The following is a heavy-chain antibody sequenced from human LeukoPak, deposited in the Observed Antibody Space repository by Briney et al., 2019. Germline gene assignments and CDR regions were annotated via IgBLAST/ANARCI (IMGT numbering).Heavy chain of an antibody. CDR1: GYTFTSYG. J-gene: IGHJ3*02. V-gene: IGHV1-18*01. CDR3: ARDRIRWLPYAFDI. Sequence: GASVKVSFTASGYTFTSYGISWVRQAPGQGLEWMGGISAYNGNTNYAQKLQGRVTMTTDTSTSTAYMELKSLRSDDTAVSYCARDRIRWLPYAFDIWGQGTMVTVSS. CDR2: ISAYNGNT. D-gene: IGHD5-24*01.